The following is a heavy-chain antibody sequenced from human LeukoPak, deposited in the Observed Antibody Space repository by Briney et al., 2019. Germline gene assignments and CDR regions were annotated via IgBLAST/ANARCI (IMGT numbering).Heavy chain of an antibody. J-gene: IGHJ4*02. V-gene: IGHV3-33*01. CDR2: IWYDGSNK. Sequence: GGSLRLSCAASGFTFSSYGLHWVRQAPGKGLEWVAVIWYDGSNKYYADSVKGRFTISRDNSKNTLYLQMNSLRAEDTAVYYCAREDRSYSFDYWGQGTLVTVSS. D-gene: IGHD1-14*01. CDR1: GFTFSSYG. CDR3: AREDRSYSFDY.